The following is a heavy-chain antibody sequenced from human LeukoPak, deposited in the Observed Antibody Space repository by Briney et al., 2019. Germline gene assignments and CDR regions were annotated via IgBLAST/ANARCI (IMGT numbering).Heavy chain of an antibody. V-gene: IGHV3-23*01. CDR3: AKDRGIAAAGTGSWFDP. CDR1: GFTFRGNA. CDR2: ISGSGGST. D-gene: IGHD6-13*01. Sequence: PGGSLRLSCAASGFTFRGNAMSWVRQAPGKGLEWVSAISGSGGSTYYADSVKGRFTISRDNSKNTLYLQMNSLRAEDTAVYYCAKDRGIAAAGTGSWFDPWGQGTLVTVSS. J-gene: IGHJ5*02.